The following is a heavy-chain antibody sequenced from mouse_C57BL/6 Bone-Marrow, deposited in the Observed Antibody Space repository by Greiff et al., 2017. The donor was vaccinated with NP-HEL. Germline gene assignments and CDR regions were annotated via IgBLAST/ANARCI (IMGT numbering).Heavy chain of an antibody. J-gene: IGHJ3*01. V-gene: IGHV5-6*02. D-gene: IGHD2-4*01. CDR2: ICSGGSYT. CDR1: GFTFSSYG. CDR3: ARIYYDYSWFAY. Sequence: EVMLVESGGDLVKPGGSLKLSCAASGFTFSSYGMSWVRQTPDKRLEWVATICSGGSYTYYPDSVKGRFTISRDNAKNTLYLQMSSLKSEDTAMYYCARIYYDYSWFAYWGQGTLVTVSA.